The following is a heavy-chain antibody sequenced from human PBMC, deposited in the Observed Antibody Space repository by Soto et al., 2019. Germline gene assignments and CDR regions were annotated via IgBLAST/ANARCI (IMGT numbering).Heavy chain of an antibody. CDR2: IWYDGSRK. J-gene: IGHJ5*02. Sequence: QVQLVESGGGVVQPGRSLTVSCAASGFTFSNYGMHWVRQAPDKGLEWVAVIWYDGSRKYYADSVKGRFTISRDDSKKTLYLEMHSLRVDETAVYYCVREGSFRDGTAPWGQGALVTVSS. CDR1: GFTFSNYG. D-gene: IGHD2-8*02. V-gene: IGHV3-33*01. CDR3: VREGSFRDGTAP.